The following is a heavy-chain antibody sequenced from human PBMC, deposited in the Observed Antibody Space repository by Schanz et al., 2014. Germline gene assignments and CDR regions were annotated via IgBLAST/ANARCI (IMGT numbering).Heavy chain of an antibody. CDR2: IWSDGTNE. Sequence: QGQLVESGGGVVQPGKSLRLSCATSGFIFRSFGIHWVRQAPGKGLEWVAVIWSDGTNEYYADSVKGRFTVSRDNSKNTLYLQLNSLRAEDTAVYYCARDFHGYGPHLDYWGQGSLVTVSS. V-gene: IGHV3-33*01. CDR3: ARDFHGYGPHLDY. D-gene: IGHD5-12*01. J-gene: IGHJ4*02. CDR1: GFIFRSFG.